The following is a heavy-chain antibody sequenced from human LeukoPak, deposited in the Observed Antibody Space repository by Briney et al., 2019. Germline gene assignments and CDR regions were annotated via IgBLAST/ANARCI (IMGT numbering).Heavy chain of an antibody. Sequence: SQTLSLTCAIFGDSVSSNSAAWSWIRQSPSRGLEWLGRTYYRSKWFHDYAVSLRGRITINPDTSRNQFSLQLSSVTPEDTALYYCARGGRLGDYFDDWGQGILVTVSS. J-gene: IGHJ4*02. D-gene: IGHD2-15*01. CDR3: ARGGRLGDYFDD. CDR2: TYYRSKWFH. CDR1: GDSVSSNSAA. V-gene: IGHV6-1*01.